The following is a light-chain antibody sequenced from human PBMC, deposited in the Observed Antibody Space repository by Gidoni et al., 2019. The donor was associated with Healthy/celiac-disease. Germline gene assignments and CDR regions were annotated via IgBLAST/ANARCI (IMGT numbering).Light chain of an antibody. Sequence: DIVLTQSPATLSLSPGDRATLSCRSSQSVSSYLAWYQQKPGQAPTRLIYDASNSATGIPARFSVSGSGTDFTLTISSLEPEDFAVYYCQQRRNWTPSITFGQGTRLEIK. CDR3: QQRRNWTPSIT. J-gene: IGKJ5*01. CDR2: DAS. V-gene: IGKV3-11*01. CDR1: QSVSSY.